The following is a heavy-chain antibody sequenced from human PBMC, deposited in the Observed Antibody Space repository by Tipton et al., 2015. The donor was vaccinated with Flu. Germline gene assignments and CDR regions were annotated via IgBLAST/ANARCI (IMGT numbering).Heavy chain of an antibody. D-gene: IGHD3-10*01. CDR2: IYTSEDR. CDR3: ARGSGSGTLMIFDL. CDR1: GGSLSSYY. V-gene: IGHV4-4*07. Sequence: GSLRLSCTVSGGSLSSYYWTWIRQPAGKGLEWIGRIYTSEDRKYNPSLRGRLSMSVDASKKEFSLKLNSVTAADTAVYYCARGSGSGTLMIFDLWGQGMLVTVSS. J-gene: IGHJ4*02.